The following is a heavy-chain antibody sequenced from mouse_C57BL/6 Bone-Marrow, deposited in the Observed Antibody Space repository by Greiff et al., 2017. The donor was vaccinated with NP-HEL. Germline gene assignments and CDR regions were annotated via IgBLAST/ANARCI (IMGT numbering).Heavy chain of an antibody. CDR3: TLLWRFAY. Sequence: EVQLQQSGAELVRPGASVKLSCTASGFNIKDDYMHWVKQRPGQGLEWIGWIDPENGDTENASKFQGKATITADTSSNTASLQLISLTSEDTSVYYCTLLWRFAYWGQGTLVTVSA. CDR1: GFNIKDDY. J-gene: IGHJ3*01. CDR2: IDPENGDT. V-gene: IGHV14-4*01. D-gene: IGHD2-1*01.